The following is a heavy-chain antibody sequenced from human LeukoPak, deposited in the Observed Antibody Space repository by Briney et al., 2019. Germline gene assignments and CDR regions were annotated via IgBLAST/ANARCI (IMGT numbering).Heavy chain of an antibody. D-gene: IGHD3-16*02. J-gene: IGHJ5*02. V-gene: IGHV4-59*01. CDR2: IYYSGST. CDR3: AREGWDCVWGSYRSNWFDP. CDR1: GGSISSYY. Sequence: PSETLSLTCTVSGGSISSYYWSWIRHPPGKGLEWIGYIYYSGSTNYNPSLKSRVTISVDTSKNQFSLKLSSVTAADTAVYYCAREGWDCVWGSYRSNWFDPWGQGTLVTVSS.